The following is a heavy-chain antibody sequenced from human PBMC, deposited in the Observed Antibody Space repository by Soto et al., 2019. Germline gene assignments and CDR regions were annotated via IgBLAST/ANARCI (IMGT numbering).Heavy chain of an antibody. V-gene: IGHV1-69*13. Sequence: SVKVSCKASGGTFSSYAISWVRQAPGQGLEWMGGIIPIFGTANYAQKFQGRVTITADESTSTAYMELSSLRSEDTAVYYCARVGARDYYYYGMDVWGQGTTVTVSS. CDR1: GGTFSSYA. CDR2: IIPIFGTA. D-gene: IGHD1-26*01. CDR3: ARVGARDYYYYGMDV. J-gene: IGHJ6*02.